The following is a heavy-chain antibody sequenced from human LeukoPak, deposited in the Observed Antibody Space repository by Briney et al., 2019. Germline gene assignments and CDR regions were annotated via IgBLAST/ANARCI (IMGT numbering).Heavy chain of an antibody. CDR2: INPNSGGT. Sequence: GASVKVSCKASGYTFTGYYMHWVRQAPGQGLEWMGWINPNSGGTNYAQKFQGRVTMTRDTSISPAYMELSRLRSDDTAVYYCARVPAGPLWEVHRLDYWGQGTLVTVSS. CDR3: ARVPAGPLWEVHRLDY. V-gene: IGHV1-2*02. CDR1: GYTFTGYY. D-gene: IGHD1-26*01. J-gene: IGHJ4*02.